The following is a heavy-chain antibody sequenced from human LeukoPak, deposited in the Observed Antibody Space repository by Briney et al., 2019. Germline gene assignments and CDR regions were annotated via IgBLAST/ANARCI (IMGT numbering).Heavy chain of an antibody. D-gene: IGHD2-2*03. V-gene: IGHV4-59*01. CDR2: IYYSGST. CDR1: GGSISSYY. J-gene: IGHJ5*02. Sequence: SETLSLTCTVSGGSISSYYWSWIRQPPGKGLEWIGYIYYSGSTNYSPSLKSRVTISVDTSKNQFSLKLSSVTAADTAVYYCARSGRGYSNWFDPWGQGTLVTVSS. CDR3: ARSGRGYSNWFDP.